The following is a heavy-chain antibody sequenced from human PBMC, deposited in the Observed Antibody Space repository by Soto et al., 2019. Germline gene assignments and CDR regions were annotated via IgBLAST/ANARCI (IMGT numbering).Heavy chain of an antibody. V-gene: IGHV1-8*01. J-gene: IGHJ4*02. CDR3: ARDLTSMGLDSIAVAGTFGY. D-gene: IGHD6-19*01. CDR1: GYTFTSYD. CDR2: MNPNSGNT. Sequence: ASVKVSCKASGYTFTSYDINWVRQATGQGLEWMGWMNPNSGNTGYAQKFQGRVTMTRNTSISTAYMELSSLRSEDTAVYYCARDLTSMGLDSIAVAGTFGYWGQGTLVTVSS.